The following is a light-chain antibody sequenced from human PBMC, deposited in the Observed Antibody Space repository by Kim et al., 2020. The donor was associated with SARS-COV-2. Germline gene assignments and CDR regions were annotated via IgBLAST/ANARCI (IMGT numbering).Light chain of an antibody. CDR3: TAWDDSLTARV. J-gene: IGLJ2*01. V-gene: IGLV1-47*01. Sequence: QSVLTQSPSASGTPGQTVVISCSGSESNIGGNYVYWYQHLPGAAPKLLIHKNDQRPSGVPDRFSGSKSGASASLAISGLRSEDEADYYCTAWDDSLTARVFGGGTQLTVL. CDR2: KND. CDR1: ESNIGGNY.